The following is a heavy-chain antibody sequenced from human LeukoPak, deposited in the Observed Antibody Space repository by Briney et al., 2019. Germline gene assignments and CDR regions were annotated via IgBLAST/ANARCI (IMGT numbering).Heavy chain of an antibody. CDR2: IYPGDSDT. Sequence: RGESLKISCKGSGYSFTSYWIGWVRQMPGKGLEWMGIIYPGDSDTRYSPSFQGQVTISADKSISTAYLQWSSLKASDTAMYYCASSNWGSGYYYYGMDVWGQGTTVTVS. J-gene: IGHJ6*02. CDR1: GYSFTSYW. CDR3: ASSNWGSGYYYYGMDV. V-gene: IGHV5-51*01. D-gene: IGHD7-27*01.